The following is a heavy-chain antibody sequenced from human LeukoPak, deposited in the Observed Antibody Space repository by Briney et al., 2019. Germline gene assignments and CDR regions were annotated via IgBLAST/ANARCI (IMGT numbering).Heavy chain of an antibody. V-gene: IGHV3-43*01. CDR1: GFTFDDYT. D-gene: IGHD6-19*01. Sequence: GGSLRLSCAASGFTFDDYTMHWVRQAPGKGLEWVSLINWNGVYTYYADSVKGRFSISRDNSNNSLYLQMNSLRTEDTALYYCAKGLAVDYWGQGTLVTVSS. CDR3: AKGLAVDY. CDR2: INWNGVYT. J-gene: IGHJ4*02.